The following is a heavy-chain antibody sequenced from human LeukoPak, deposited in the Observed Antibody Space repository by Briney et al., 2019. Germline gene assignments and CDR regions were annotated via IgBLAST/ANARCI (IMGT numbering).Heavy chain of an antibody. Sequence: GGSLRLSCAASGFTFSVYGMHWVRQAPGKGLEWVGVIWNDGSNTYYADSVKGRFTISRDNSKNTLYLQMNSLRAEDTAVYSCARASGPFDYWGQRTLVTVSS. V-gene: IGHV3-33*01. CDR2: IWNDGSNT. CDR3: ARASGPFDY. J-gene: IGHJ4*02. D-gene: IGHD3-10*01. CDR1: GFTFSVYG.